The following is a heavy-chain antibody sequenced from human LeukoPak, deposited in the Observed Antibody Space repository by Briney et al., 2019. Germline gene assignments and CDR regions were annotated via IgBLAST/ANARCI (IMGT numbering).Heavy chain of an antibody. D-gene: IGHD6-6*01. Sequence: PGGSMRLSCAASGFTFSSYGMHWVRQAPGKGLEWVAFIRYDGSNKYYADSVKGRFTISRDNSKNTLYLQMNSLRAEDTAVYYCARTSIAARTTRNDYWGQGTLVTVSS. CDR2: IRYDGSNK. J-gene: IGHJ4*02. CDR1: GFTFSSYG. CDR3: ARTSIAARTTRNDY. V-gene: IGHV3-30*02.